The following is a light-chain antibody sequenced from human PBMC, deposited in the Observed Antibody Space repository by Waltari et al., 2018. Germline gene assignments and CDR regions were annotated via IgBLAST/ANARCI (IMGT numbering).Light chain of an antibody. Sequence: EIVLTQSPGTLSLSPWERANFSCRASQSSSKYLDCYQQKPGQPPRLLIYETSIRATGLPDRFSGSGSGTDFSLTISRLEPEDFAVYYCQKYGTLPATFGQGTKVEIK. J-gene: IGKJ1*01. CDR2: ETS. CDR1: QSSSKY. CDR3: QKYGTLPAT. V-gene: IGKV3-20*01.